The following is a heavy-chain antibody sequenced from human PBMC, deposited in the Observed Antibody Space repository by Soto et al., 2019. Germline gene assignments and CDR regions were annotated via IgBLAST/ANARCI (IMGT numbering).Heavy chain of an antibody. D-gene: IGHD3-10*01. CDR2: ISSDGNTQ. J-gene: IGHJ3*02. Sequence: QVQLVESGGGVVQPGTSLRLSCAASGFTSSSFVIHWVRQAPGKGLEWLAVISSDGNTQYYAASVKGRFTISRDNYKKTLYLQVNSLRAEDTAVYFCAKERGVLDAFDIWGQGTMVTVS. CDR1: GFTSSSFV. V-gene: IGHV3-30*18. CDR3: AKERGVLDAFDI.